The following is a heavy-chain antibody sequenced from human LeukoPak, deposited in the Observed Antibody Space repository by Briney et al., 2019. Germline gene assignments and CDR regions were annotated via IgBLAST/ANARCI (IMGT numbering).Heavy chain of an antibody. V-gene: IGHV3-23*01. CDR2: ISSSGSTI. D-gene: IGHD3-22*01. CDR1: GFTFSSYG. CDR3: AKDYMIVVVITTADDAFDI. Sequence: GGTLRLSCAASGFTFSSYGMNWVRQAPGKGLEWVSYISSSGSTIYYADSVKGRFTISRDNSKNTLYLQMNSLRAEDTAVYYCAKDYMIVVVITTADDAFDIWGQGTMVTVSS. J-gene: IGHJ3*02.